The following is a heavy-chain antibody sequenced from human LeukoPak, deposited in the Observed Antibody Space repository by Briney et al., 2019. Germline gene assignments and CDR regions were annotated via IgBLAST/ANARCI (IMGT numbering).Heavy chain of an antibody. Sequence: PGGSLTLSCAASGFTFSSYDMHWVRQAPGKGLEWVAVISFGGSNKYCADPEKGRFTISRDDSKNTLYLQMNSRRAEDTAVYYGARDIESGYFYNRGEGTLVTVSS. CDR3: ARDIESGYFYN. CDR2: ISFGGSNK. CDR1: GFTFSSYD. J-gene: IGHJ4*02. D-gene: IGHD3-16*02. V-gene: IGHV3-30-3*01.